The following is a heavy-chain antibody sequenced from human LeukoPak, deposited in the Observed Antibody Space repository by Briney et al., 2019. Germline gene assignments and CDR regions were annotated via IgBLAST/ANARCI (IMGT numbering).Heavy chain of an antibody. CDR3: ARLGYYYDTSGPGPYFDY. D-gene: IGHD3-22*01. V-gene: IGHV5-51*01. CDR2: IYPGDSDT. CDR1: GYSFTSYW. Sequence: GESLKISCKGSGYSFTSYWIGWVRQMPGKGLEWMGIIYPGDSDTRYSPSFQGQVTISADKSISTAYLQWSSLKASDTATYYCARLGYYYDTSGPGPYFDYWGQGTLVTVSS. J-gene: IGHJ4*02.